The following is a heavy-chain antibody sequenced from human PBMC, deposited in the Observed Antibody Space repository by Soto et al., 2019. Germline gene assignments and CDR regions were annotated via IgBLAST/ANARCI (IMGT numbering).Heavy chain of an antibody. D-gene: IGHD5-18*01. Sequence: GGSLRLSCAASGFTFSSYAMSWVRQAPGKGLEWVSAISGSGGSTYYADSVKGRFTISRDNSKNTLYLQMNSLRAEDTAVYYCAKDSSGYSYGYYYYYGMDVWGQGTTVTVSS. CDR2: ISGSGGST. CDR3: AKDSSGYSYGYYYYYGMDV. V-gene: IGHV3-23*01. CDR1: GFTFSSYA. J-gene: IGHJ6*02.